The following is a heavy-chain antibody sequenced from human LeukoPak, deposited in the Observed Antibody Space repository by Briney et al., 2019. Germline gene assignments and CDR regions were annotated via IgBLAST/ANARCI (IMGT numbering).Heavy chain of an antibody. CDR2: IQSHGNPK. J-gene: IGHJ6*02. D-gene: IGHD2-21*01. V-gene: IGHV3-30*02. Sequence: PGGSLRLSCAASGFTFSDNGIHWVRQAPGKGLEWVAFIQSHGNPKYYADAVRGRFTISRDNSKKTCYLQMDSLRVEGTAVYAREASTEMIGGMDVRGQGTTVTVTS. CDR3: EASTEMIGGMDV. CDR1: GFTFSDNG.